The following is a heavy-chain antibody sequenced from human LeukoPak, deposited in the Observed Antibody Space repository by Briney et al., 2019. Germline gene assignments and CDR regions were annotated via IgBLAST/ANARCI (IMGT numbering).Heavy chain of an antibody. J-gene: IGHJ1*01. CDR3: AGTTYYDFWSGYYAYFQH. D-gene: IGHD3-3*01. CDR2: IYYSGST. V-gene: IGHV4-39*01. Sequence: SETLSLTCTVSGGSISSSSYYWGWIRQPPGKGLEWLGSIYYSGSTYYNPSLKSRVTISVDTSKNQFSLKLSSVTAADTAVYYCAGTTYYDFWSGYYAYFQHWGQGTLVTVSS. CDR1: GGSISSSSYY.